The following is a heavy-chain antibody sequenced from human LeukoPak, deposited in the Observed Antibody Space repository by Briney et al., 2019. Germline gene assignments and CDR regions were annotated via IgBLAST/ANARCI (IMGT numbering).Heavy chain of an antibody. J-gene: IGHJ6*02. V-gene: IGHV3-30*18. CDR3: AKYYGQGDYYYYNGTDV. D-gene: IGHD4-17*01. CDR1: GFTFSSDG. CDR2: ISYDGSNK. Sequence: GTSLSLSCAASGFTFSSDGTGWVRQAPSNGLEWVVGISYDGSNKYYADSVKGRFTISRDNSRNTLYLQMNSLRAEDTAVYYCAKYYGQGDYYYYNGTDVWGQGTTVTVSS.